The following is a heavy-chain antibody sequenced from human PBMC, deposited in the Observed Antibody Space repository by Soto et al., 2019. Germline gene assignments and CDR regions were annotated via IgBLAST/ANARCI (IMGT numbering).Heavy chain of an antibody. Sequence: PSETLSLTCTVSGGSISSYYWSWIRQPPGKGLEWIGYIYYSGSTNYNPSLKSRVTISVDTSKNQFSLKLSSVTAADTAVYYCARESVSDWLIPSRYMDVWGKGTTVTVSS. CDR2: IYYSGST. J-gene: IGHJ6*03. V-gene: IGHV4-59*01. CDR3: ARESVSDWLIPSRYMDV. D-gene: IGHD3-9*01. CDR1: GGSISSYY.